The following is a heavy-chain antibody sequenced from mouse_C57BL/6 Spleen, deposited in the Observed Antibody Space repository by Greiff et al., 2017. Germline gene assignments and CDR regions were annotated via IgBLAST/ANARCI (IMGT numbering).Heavy chain of an antibody. J-gene: IGHJ2*01. V-gene: IGHV5-16*01. Sequence: DVHLVESEGGLVQPGSSMKLSCTASGFTFSDYYMAWVRQVPEKGLEWVANINYDGSSTYYLDSLKSRFIISRDNAKNILYLQMSSLKSEDTATYYCARDHSSGYYFDYWGQGTTLTVSS. CDR2: INYDGSST. CDR1: GFTFSDYY. D-gene: IGHD3-2*02. CDR3: ARDHSSGYYFDY.